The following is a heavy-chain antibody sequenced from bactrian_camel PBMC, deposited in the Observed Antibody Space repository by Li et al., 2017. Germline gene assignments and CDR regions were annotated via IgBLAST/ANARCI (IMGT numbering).Heavy chain of an antibody. CDR3: ALRHPKYGGYWPLVEYEYTE. CDR1: GFTFSNVD. Sequence: VQLVESGGGLVQPGGSLRLSCAASGFTFSNVDMTWVREAPGKGLNWVSSINSDGTSTYYADSVKGRFSIAQDKRENTVYLQMSNLKFEDTAMYYCALRHPKYGGYWPLVEYEYTEWGQGTQVTVS. V-gene: IGHV3S40*01. J-gene: IGHJ4*01. D-gene: IGHD2*01. CDR2: INSDGTST.